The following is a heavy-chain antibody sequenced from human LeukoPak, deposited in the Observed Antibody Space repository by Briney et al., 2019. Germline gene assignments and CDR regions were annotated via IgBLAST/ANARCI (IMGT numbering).Heavy chain of an antibody. V-gene: IGHV1-3*01. CDR1: GYTFTSYA. CDR3: ARGGQLGYCSSTSCYRGDY. D-gene: IGHD2-2*01. Sequence: ASVKVSCKASGYTFTSYAMHWVRQAPGQRLEWMGWINAGNGNTKYSQKFQGRVTVTADESTSTAYMELSSLRSEDTAVYYCARGGQLGYCSSTSCYRGDYWGQGTLVTVSS. J-gene: IGHJ4*02. CDR2: INAGNGNT.